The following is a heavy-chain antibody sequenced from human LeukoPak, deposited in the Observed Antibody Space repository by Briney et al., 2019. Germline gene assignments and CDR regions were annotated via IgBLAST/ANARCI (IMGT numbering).Heavy chain of an antibody. V-gene: IGHV4-59*01. CDR2: IYYSGST. CDR1: GGSISGYY. D-gene: IGHD2-21*02. J-gene: IGHJ3*02. CDR3: ARGGAYCGGDCYPDAFDI. Sequence: SETLSLTCTVSGGSISGYYWSWIRQPPGKGLEWIGYIYYSGSTNYNPSLKSRVTISVDTSKNQFSLKLSSVTAADTAVYYCARGGAYCGGDCYPDAFDIWGQGTMVTVSS.